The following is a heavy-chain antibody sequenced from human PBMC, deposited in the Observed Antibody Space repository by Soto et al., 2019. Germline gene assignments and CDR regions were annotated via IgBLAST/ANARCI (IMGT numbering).Heavy chain of an antibody. CDR2: ISYDSSKPI. CDR1: GFSFSSFG. D-gene: IGHD3-16*01. J-gene: IGHJ4*02. Sequence: GGSLRLSCAASGFSFSSFGMNWVRQAPGKGLEWVSYISYDSSKPIYYADSVKGRFTISRDNAKSSLYLQMNSLRAEDTAIYYCARDLWDDLAGGESDYWGQGTLVTVSS. CDR3: ARDLWDDLAGGESDY. V-gene: IGHV3-48*01.